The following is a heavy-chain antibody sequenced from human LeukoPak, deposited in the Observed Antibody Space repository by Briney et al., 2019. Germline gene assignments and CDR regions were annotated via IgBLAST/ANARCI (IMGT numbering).Heavy chain of an antibody. Sequence: GGSLRLSCAASGFTFSSYAMHWVRQAPGKGLEWVANIKQDGSEKYYVDSVKGRFTISRDNAKNSLYLQMNSLRAEDTAVYYCARDSDYYDSSGTSSYFDYWGQGTLVTVSS. CDR2: IKQDGSEK. CDR1: GFTFSSYA. J-gene: IGHJ4*02. CDR3: ARDSDYYDSSGTSSYFDY. V-gene: IGHV3-7*01. D-gene: IGHD3-22*01.